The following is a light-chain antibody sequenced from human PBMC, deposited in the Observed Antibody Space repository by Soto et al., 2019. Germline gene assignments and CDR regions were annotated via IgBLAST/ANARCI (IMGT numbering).Light chain of an antibody. CDR3: QQYGSSTGT. J-gene: IGKJ1*01. V-gene: IGKV3-20*01. Sequence: IVLTQSPGTLSLSPGERATLYCRTSQSVSSSYLAWYQQKPGQAPRLLIYGASSRATGIPDRFSGSGSGTDFTLTISRLEPEDFAVYYCQQYGSSTGTFGQGTKVDIK. CDR1: QSVSSSY. CDR2: GAS.